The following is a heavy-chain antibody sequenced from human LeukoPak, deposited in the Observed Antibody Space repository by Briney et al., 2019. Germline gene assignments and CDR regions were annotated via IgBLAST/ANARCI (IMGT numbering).Heavy chain of an antibody. J-gene: IGHJ4*02. CDR2: IYYSGST. Sequence: SETLSLTCTVSGGSISSDSYYWGWIRQPPGKGLQWIGCIYYSGSTYYKPSLKSRVTISVDTSKNQFSLKLTSVTAADTAVYYCGRRSRSTWNYRRGDYWGQGTLVTVSS. CDR1: GGSISSDSYY. D-gene: IGHD1-7*01. CDR3: GRRSRSTWNYRRGDY. V-gene: IGHV4-39*01.